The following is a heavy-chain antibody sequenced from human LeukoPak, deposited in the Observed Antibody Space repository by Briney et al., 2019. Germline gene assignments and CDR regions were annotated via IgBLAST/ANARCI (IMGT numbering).Heavy chain of an antibody. CDR1: GFSISTFW. CDR2: ISGSGGST. CDR3: ANIPYCSGGSCPRISDYYYGMDV. V-gene: IGHV3-23*01. Sequence: GGSLRLSCAASGFSISTFWMHWVRQAPGKGLEWVSAISGSGGSTYYADSVKGRFTISRDNSKNTLYLQMNSLGAEDTAVYYCANIPYCSGGSCPRISDYYYGMDVWGQGTTVTVSS. D-gene: IGHD2-15*01. J-gene: IGHJ6*02.